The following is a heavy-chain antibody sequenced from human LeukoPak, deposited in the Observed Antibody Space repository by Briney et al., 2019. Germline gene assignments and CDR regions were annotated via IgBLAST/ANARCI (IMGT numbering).Heavy chain of an antibody. CDR3: ARAPTVTFFDY. CDR1: GGSISSSSYY. Sequence: SETLSLTCTVSGGSISSSSYYWGWIRQPPGKGLEWIGSIYYSRSTYYNPSLKSRVTISVDTSKNQFSLKLSSVTAADTAVYYCARAPTVTFFDYWGQGTLVTVSS. V-gene: IGHV4-39*01. J-gene: IGHJ4*02. CDR2: IYYSRST. D-gene: IGHD4-17*01.